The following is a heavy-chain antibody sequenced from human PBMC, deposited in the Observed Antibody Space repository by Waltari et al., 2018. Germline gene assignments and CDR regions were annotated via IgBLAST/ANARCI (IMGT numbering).Heavy chain of an antibody. J-gene: IGHJ3*02. D-gene: IGHD5-18*01. CDR3: AGVDTALDDKGDSFEI. CDR2: IYNSGDT. Sequence: QLQLQESGPGLVKPSETLSLSCTVAGASLTRSSYSWAWIRQPPGKGLGWIGNIYNSGDTYYPRSLKSRVTISVDTSKNQLSMRLASATAADTAVYFCAGVDTALDDKGDSFEIWGQGTMVTVSS. V-gene: IGHV4-39*01. CDR1: GASLTRSSYS.